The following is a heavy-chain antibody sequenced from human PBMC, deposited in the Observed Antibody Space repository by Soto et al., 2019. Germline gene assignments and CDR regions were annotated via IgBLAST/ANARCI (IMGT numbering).Heavy chain of an antibody. CDR3: ARSYDSSGYYPGSFDY. CDR2: IYSGGST. V-gene: IGHV3-53*01. J-gene: IGHJ4*02. D-gene: IGHD3-22*01. Sequence: GGSLRLSCAASGFNITNNYMSWVRQAPGKGLEWVSFIYSGGSTYYADSVKGRFSISRDISKNTLFLQMNSLRAEDTAVYYCARSYDSSGYYPGSFDYWGQGTLVTVSS. CDR1: GFNITNNY.